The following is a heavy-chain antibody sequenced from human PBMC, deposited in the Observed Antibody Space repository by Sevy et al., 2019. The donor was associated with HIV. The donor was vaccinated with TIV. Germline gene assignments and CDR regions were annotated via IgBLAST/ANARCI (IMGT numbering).Heavy chain of an antibody. Sequence: ASVKVSCKTSGYSFTAYYIHWVRQAPGQGLEWMGWMSPNTGDTNVAQKFQGRVTMARDTSITTAYLELSSLRSDDTAIYYCARAVYGEAKDYWGQRTLVTVSS. CDR3: ARAVYGEAKDY. D-gene: IGHD4-17*01. J-gene: IGHJ4*02. CDR2: MSPNTGDT. V-gene: IGHV1-2*02. CDR1: GYSFTAYY.